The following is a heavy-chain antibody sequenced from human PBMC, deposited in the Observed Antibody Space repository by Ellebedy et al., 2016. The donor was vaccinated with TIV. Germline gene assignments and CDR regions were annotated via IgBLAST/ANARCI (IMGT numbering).Heavy chain of an antibody. V-gene: IGHV4-31*03. Sequence: SETLSLTXTVSGGSISSGGYYWSWIRQHPGKGLEWIGYIYYSGSTYYNPSLKSRVAILVDTSKNQFSLKVSSVTAADTAVYYCTRKADVPTVLSSYYHSYMDVWGKGTTVTVSS. D-gene: IGHD2-2*01. J-gene: IGHJ6*03. CDR1: GGSISSGGYY. CDR3: TRKADVPTVLSSYYHSYMDV. CDR2: IYYSGST.